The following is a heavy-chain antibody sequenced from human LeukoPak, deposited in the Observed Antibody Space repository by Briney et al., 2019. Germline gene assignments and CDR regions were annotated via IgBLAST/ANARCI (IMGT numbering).Heavy chain of an antibody. V-gene: IGHV4-59*01. Sequence: SETLSLTCTVSGASISSWYWSWIRKPPGKGLEWIGYIYGSGNTNYNPSLKSRVTMSIDTSKNQFSLKLTSVTAADTATYYCARETSLAGFASGLGFNYWGQGILVTVSS. CDR2: IYGSGNT. D-gene: IGHD6-19*01. J-gene: IGHJ4*02. CDR1: GASISSWY. CDR3: ARETSLAGFASGLGFNY.